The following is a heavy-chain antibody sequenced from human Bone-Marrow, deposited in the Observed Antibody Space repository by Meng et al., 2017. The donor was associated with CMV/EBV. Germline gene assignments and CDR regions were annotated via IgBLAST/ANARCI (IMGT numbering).Heavy chain of an antibody. J-gene: IGHJ6*02. CDR2: IYSGGST. CDR1: GFTVSSNY. D-gene: IGHD3/OR15-3a*01. V-gene: IGHV3-66*02. CDR3: ARPTRTYYYGMDV. Sequence: GGSLRLSCEASGFTVSSNYMSWVRQAPGKGLEWVSVIYSGGSTYYADSVKGRFTISRDNSKNTLYLQMNSLRAEDTAVYYCARPTRTYYYGMDVWGQGTTVTFPS.